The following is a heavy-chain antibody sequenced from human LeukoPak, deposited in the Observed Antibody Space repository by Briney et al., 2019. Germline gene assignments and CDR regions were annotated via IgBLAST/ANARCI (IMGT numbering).Heavy chain of an antibody. D-gene: IGHD3-22*01. CDR2: ISWNSGSI. J-gene: IGHJ3*02. Sequence: PGGSLRLSCAASGFTFDDYAMHWVRQAPGKGLEWVSGISWNSGSIGYADSVKGRFTISRDNAENSLYLQMNSLRAEDTTLYYCAKDYYYDSSGYYVDAFDIWGQGTMVTVSS. V-gene: IGHV3-9*01. CDR3: AKDYYYDSSGYYVDAFDI. CDR1: GFTFDDYA.